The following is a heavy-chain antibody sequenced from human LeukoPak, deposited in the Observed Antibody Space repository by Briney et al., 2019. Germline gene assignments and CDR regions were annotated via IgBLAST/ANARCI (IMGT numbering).Heavy chain of an antibody. Sequence: TSVNVSCKASGYTFTIYGISWVGWARCQGLEWMGWISAFNGNTNYEQKLPCRATMTTETSTPTAPMARRSLASMHRAAHYITSTHGVVWWFDPWGQGTLVTVSS. CDR2: ISAFNGNT. J-gene: IGHJ5*02. CDR3: TSTHGVVWWFDP. V-gene: IGHV1-18*01. D-gene: IGHD3-10*01. CDR1: GYTFTIYG.